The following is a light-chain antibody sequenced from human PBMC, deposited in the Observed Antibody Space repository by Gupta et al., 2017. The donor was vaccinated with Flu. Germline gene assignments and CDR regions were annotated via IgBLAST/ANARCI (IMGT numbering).Light chain of an antibody. CDR2: AAS. J-gene: IGKJ4*01. CDR1: QDISNY. Sequence: GDRVTITCRASQDISNYLAWYQQKPGEVPKLLIYAASTLQSGVPSRFSGSGSGTDFTLTISSLQPEDVATYSCQKYNSAPLTFGGGTKVEIK. CDR3: QKYNSAPLT. V-gene: IGKV1-27*01.